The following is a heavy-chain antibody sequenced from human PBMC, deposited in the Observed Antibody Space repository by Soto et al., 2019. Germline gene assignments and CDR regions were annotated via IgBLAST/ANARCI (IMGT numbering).Heavy chain of an antibody. CDR1: GGSFSGYY. CDR3: ARDKITGLFDY. V-gene: IGHV4-34*01. D-gene: IGHD2-8*02. CDR2: INHCGST. Sequence: QVQLQQWGAGLLKPSETLSLTCAVYGGSFSGYYWTWIRQPPGTGLEWIGEINHCGSTNYNPSIKSRVTISVDTSKNQFSLKLTSVTAADTAVYYCARDKITGLFDYWCQGTLVTVSS. J-gene: IGHJ4*02.